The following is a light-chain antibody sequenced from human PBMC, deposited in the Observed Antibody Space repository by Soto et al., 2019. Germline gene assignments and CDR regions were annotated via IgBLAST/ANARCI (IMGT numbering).Light chain of an antibody. J-gene: IGKJ1*01. CDR3: QHYSNWTPWT. V-gene: IGKV3D-15*01. CDR1: QSVSTT. Sequence: EIVMTQSPATLSVSPGERATLSCRASQSVSTTLAWYQQRPGQSPRLLIYGASTRATGIPARFSGSGSGTEFTLTINSLQSEYFAVYYCQHYSNWTPWTFGQGTKVEIK. CDR2: GAS.